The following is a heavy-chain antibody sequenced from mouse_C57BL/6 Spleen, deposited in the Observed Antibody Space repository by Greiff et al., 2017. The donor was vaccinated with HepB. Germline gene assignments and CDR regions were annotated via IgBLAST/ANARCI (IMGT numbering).Heavy chain of an antibody. CDR2: ISDGGSYT. Sequence: EVNVVESGGGLVKPGGSLKLSCAASGFTFSSYAMSWVRQTPEKRLEWVATISDGGSYTYYPDNVKGRFTISRDNAKNNLYLQMSHLKSEDTAMYYCARGDYGCWFAYWGQGTLVTVSA. D-gene: IGHD1-1*01. CDR1: GFTFSSYA. J-gene: IGHJ3*01. V-gene: IGHV5-4*03. CDR3: ARGDYGCWFAY.